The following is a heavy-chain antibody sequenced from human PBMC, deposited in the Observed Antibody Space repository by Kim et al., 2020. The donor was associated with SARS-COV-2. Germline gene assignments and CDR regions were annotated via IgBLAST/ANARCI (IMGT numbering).Heavy chain of an antibody. V-gene: IGHV1-24*01. D-gene: IGHD3-22*01. CDR3: XTXDRGXXLFELFDY. Sequence: ASVKVSCKVSGYTLTELSMHWVRQAPGKGLEWMGGFDPEDGETIYAQKFQGRVXMTXXTSTDTAYMXLSXLRSEDTAVYYCXTXDRGXXLFELFDYWGQGXXVTVSS. CDR2: FDPEDGET. J-gene: IGHJ4*02. CDR1: GYTLTELS.